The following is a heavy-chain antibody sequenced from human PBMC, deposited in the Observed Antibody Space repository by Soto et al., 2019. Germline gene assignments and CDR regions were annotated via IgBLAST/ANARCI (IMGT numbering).Heavy chain of an antibody. D-gene: IGHD3-22*01. CDR3: AKDSPGYYDSSGYYDYYYYGMDV. CDR2: ISGSGGST. Sequence: PGGSLRLSCAASGFTFSSYAMSWVRQAPGKGLEWVSAISGSGGSTYYADSVKGRFTISRDNSKNTLYLQMNSLRAEDTAVYYCAKDSPGYYDSSGYYDYYYYGMDVWGQGTTVTVSS. CDR1: GFTFSSYA. J-gene: IGHJ6*02. V-gene: IGHV3-23*01.